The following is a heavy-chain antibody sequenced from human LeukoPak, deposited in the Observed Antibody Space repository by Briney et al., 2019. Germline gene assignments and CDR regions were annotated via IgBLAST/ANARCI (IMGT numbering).Heavy chain of an antibody. CDR3: ARRAGEYSHPYDY. D-gene: IGHD2-15*01. CDR2: IYSGGNT. V-gene: IGHV3-53*01. J-gene: IGHJ4*02. CDR1: GFTVSSNS. Sequence: GGSLRLSCTVSGFTVSSNSWSWVRQAPGKGLEWVSFIYSGGNTRYSDSVKGRFAISRDNSKNTLYLQMNSLRAEDTAIYYCARRAGEYSHPYDYWGQGTLVTVSS.